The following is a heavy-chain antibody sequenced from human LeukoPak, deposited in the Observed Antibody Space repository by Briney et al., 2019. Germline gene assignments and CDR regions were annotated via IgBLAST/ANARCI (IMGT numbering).Heavy chain of an antibody. CDR2: ISWNSGSI. D-gene: IGHD1-26*01. J-gene: IGHJ4*02. CDR1: GFTFDDYA. V-gene: IGHV3-9*01. CDR3: AKGTGRYRTFFDY. Sequence: GGSLRLSCAASGFTFDDYAMHWVRQGPGKGLEWVSGISWNSGSIDYVESVKGRFTISRDNAKNSLYLQMNSLRPEDTAFYYCAKGTGRYRTFFDYWGRGTLVTVSS.